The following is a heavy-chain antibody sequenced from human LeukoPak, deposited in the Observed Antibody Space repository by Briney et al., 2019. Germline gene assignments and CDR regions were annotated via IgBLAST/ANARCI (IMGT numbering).Heavy chain of an antibody. J-gene: IGHJ6*02. D-gene: IGHD2-21*01. V-gene: IGHV3-7*01. Sequence: PGGSLRLSCAASGFAFTDYAISWVRQAPGKGLEWVANIKQDGSEKYYVDSVKGRFTISRDNAKNSLYLQMNSLRAEDTAVYYCARGGDPYGMDVWGQGTTVTVSS. CDR1: GFAFTDYA. CDR3: ARGGDPYGMDV. CDR2: IKQDGSEK.